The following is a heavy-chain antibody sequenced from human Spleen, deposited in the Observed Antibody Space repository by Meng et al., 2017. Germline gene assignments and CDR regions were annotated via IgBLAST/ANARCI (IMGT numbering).Heavy chain of an antibody. CDR3: ATRGNPYLDR. CDR1: GYTFTSYG. J-gene: IGHJ4*02. CDR2: INIYNGIT. Sequence: QVQVVQSGAEVKKPGASVKVSCKASGYTFTSYGISWVRQAPGQGLQWMGWINIYNGITNYGRNFQGRVTLTTDTSTSTGYMELRSLTSDDTAVYYCATRGNPYLDRWGQGTLVTVSS. V-gene: IGHV1-18*01.